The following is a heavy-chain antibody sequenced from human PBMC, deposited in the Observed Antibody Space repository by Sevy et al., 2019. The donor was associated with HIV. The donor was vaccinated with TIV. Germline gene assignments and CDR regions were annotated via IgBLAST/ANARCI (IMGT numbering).Heavy chain of an antibody. V-gene: IGHV3-23*01. CDR1: GFTFSSYA. CDR3: AKDSGGLGGPLDY. Sequence: GGSLRLSCAASGFTFSSYAMRWVRQAPGKGLEWVSAISGSGGSTYYADSVKGRFTISRDNSKNTLYLQMNSLRAEDTAVYYCAKDSGGLGGPLDYWGQGTLVTVSS. J-gene: IGHJ4*02. CDR2: ISGSGGST. D-gene: IGHD2-15*01.